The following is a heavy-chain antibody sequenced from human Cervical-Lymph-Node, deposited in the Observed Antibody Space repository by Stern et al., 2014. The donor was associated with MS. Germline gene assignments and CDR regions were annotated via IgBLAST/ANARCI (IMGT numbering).Heavy chain of an antibody. J-gene: IGHJ5*02. V-gene: IGHV1-3*04. CDR1: GYSFTSYG. D-gene: IGHD2-2*01. Sequence: QVQLVESGAEVKKPGASVKVSCKASGYSFTSYGLHWLRQAPGQRLEWMGWINTGNGNTKYSQKFQGRVTITGDTSAATTYMDLSSLTSDDTAVYYCGRGYCSSGTCPNWFDPWGQGTLVTVSS. CDR3: GRGYCSSGTCPNWFDP. CDR2: INTGNGNT.